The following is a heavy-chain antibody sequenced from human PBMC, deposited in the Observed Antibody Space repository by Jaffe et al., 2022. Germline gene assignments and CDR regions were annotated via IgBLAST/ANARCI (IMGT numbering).Heavy chain of an antibody. V-gene: IGHV3-23*01. Sequence: EVQLLESGGGLVQPGGSLRLSCAASGFTFSSYAMSWVRQAPGKGLEWVSAISGSGGSTYYADSVKGRFTISRDNSKNTLYLQMNSLRAEDTAVYYCAKAPMVPSRYFDWLLTGGYFDYWGQGTLVTVSS. J-gene: IGHJ4*02. CDR2: ISGSGGST. D-gene: IGHD3-9*01. CDR3: AKAPMVPSRYFDWLLTGGYFDY. CDR1: GFTFSSYA.